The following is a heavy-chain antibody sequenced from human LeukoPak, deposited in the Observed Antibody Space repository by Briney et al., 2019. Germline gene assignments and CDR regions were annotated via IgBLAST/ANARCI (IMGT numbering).Heavy chain of an antibody. J-gene: IGHJ4*02. Sequence: GGSLRLSCAASGFTFSSYAMSWVRQAPGKGLEWVSGISAGGSSTYYADSVRGRFTISRDNSKNTLYLQMNSLRAEDTAVYYCAREWYFDWLDYWGQGTLVTVSS. CDR3: AREWYFDWLDY. CDR2: ISAGGSST. D-gene: IGHD3-9*01. V-gene: IGHV3-23*01. CDR1: GFTFSSYA.